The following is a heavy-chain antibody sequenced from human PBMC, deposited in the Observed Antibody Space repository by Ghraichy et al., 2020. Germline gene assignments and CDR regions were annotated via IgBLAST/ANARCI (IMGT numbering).Heavy chain of an antibody. Sequence: GGSLRLSCAASGFTFSRSWMHWVRQAPGKGLVWVSRINGDASSTSYADSVKGRFTVSRDNAKNTLYLQMNSLRGEDTAVYYCARGMVTAAIIDYWGQGTRVTVSS. V-gene: IGHV3-74*01. CDR3: ARGMVTAAIIDY. J-gene: IGHJ4*02. CDR1: GFTFSRSW. CDR2: INGDASST. D-gene: IGHD6-13*01.